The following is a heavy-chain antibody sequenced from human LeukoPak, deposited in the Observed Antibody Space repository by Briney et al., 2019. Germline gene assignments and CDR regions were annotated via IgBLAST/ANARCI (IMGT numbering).Heavy chain of an antibody. Sequence: PSETLSLTCTVSGGSISSYYWSWIRQPPGKGLEWIGYINYSGSTNYNPSLKSRVTISVDTSKNQFSLKLSSVTAADTAVYYCARRSQMHYYDSSGYSEYYYGMDVWGQGTTVTVSS. CDR1: GGSISSYY. V-gene: IGHV4-59*08. D-gene: IGHD3-22*01. J-gene: IGHJ6*02. CDR3: ARRSQMHYYDSSGYSEYYYGMDV. CDR2: INYSGST.